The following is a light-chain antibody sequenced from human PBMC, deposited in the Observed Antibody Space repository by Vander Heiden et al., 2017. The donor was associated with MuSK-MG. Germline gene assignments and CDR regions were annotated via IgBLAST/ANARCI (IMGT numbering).Light chain of an antibody. J-gene: IGKJ4*01. CDR1: QSVSSSY. CDR3: QQYCSSSLT. Sequence: EIVLTQSPGTLSLSPGERATLSCRASQSVSSSYLAWYQQKPGQAPRLLIYGASSRATGIPDRFSGSGSGTDFTLSISRLEPEDFAVSYCQQYCSSSLTFGGGTKVEIK. CDR2: GAS. V-gene: IGKV3-20*01.